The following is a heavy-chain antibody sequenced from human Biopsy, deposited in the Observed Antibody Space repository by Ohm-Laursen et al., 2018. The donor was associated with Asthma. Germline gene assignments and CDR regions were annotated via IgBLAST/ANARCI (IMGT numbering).Heavy chain of an antibody. CDR3: ARNLPGYTYGPFEG. CDR2: IYYSGET. J-gene: IGHJ4*02. V-gene: IGHV4-31*01. Sequence: TLSLTCTVSGASITTSPSYWSWLRLLPGKGLEWIGCIYYSGETFFNPSLKNPLFMSLDSSKNQFSLKMTSVTVADTAVYFCARNLPGYTYGPFEGWGQGTLVTVSS. CDR1: GASITTSPSY. D-gene: IGHD5-18*01.